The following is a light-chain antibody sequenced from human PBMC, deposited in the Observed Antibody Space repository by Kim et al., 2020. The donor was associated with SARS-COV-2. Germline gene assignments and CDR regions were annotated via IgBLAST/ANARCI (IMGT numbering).Light chain of an antibody. CDR3: QQYGSSLPYT. CDR1: QSVNPSF. CDR2: GAS. J-gene: IGKJ2*01. Sequence: EVVLTQSPATLSLSPGDRVTLSCRASQSVNPSFVSWYQQKLGQAPRLLIYGASKRATGIPDRFSGSGSGTDFTLTVSRLEPEDFAVYYCQQYGSSLPYTFGQGTKLEI. V-gene: IGKV3-20*01.